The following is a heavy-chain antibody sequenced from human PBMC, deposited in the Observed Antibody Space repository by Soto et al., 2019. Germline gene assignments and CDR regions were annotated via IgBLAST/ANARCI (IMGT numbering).Heavy chain of an antibody. V-gene: IGHV1-69*12. Sequence: QVQLVQSGAEVKKPGSSVKVSCKASGGTFSSYAISWVRQAPGQGLEWMGGIIPIFGTANYAQKFQGRVTITADESTSTAYMELSSLRSEDTAVYYCARQRGPYYYDSSGYYPTGDWGQGTLVTVSS. CDR1: GGTFSSYA. D-gene: IGHD3-22*01. J-gene: IGHJ4*02. CDR2: IIPIFGTA. CDR3: ARQRGPYYYDSSGYYPTGD.